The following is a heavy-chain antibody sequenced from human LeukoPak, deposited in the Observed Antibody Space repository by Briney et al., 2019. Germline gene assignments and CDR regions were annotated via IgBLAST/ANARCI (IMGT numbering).Heavy chain of an antibody. CDR1: GFTFSSYS. Sequence: GGSLRLSCAASGFTFSSYSMNWVRQAPGKGLEWVSSISSSSSYIYYADSVKGRFTISRDHAKNSLYLQMNSLRAEDTAVYYCAREKYCGGDCYFVFDYWGQGTLVTVS. J-gene: IGHJ4*02. CDR3: AREKYCGGDCYFVFDY. D-gene: IGHD2-21*02. V-gene: IGHV3-21*01. CDR2: ISSSSSYI.